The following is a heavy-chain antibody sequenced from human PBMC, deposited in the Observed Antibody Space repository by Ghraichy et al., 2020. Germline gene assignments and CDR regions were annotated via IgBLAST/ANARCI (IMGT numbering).Heavy chain of an antibody. CDR3: AIVPAAMLDYFDY. J-gene: IGHJ4*02. CDR2: ISYDGSNK. Sequence: GGSLRLSCAASGFTFSSYGMHWVRQAPGKGLEWVAVISYDGSNKYYADSVKGRFTISRDNSKNTLYLQMNSLRADDTAVYYCAIVPAAMLDYFDYWGQGTLVTVSS. V-gene: IGHV3-30*03. D-gene: IGHD2-2*01. CDR1: GFTFSSYG.